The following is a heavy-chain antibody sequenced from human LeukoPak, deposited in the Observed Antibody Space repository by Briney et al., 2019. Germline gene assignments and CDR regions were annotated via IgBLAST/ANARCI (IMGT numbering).Heavy chain of an antibody. V-gene: IGHV5-51*01. CDR3: VRRIVGATMAAFDI. D-gene: IGHD1-26*01. Sequence: GESLKISCKGSGYSFTNYWIGWVRQMPGNGLEWMGIIYPGDSDIRYSPSFQGQVSISTDKSISTAYLQWGSLKASDTAMYYCVRRIVGATMAAFDIWGQGTMVTVSS. CDR2: IYPGDSDI. J-gene: IGHJ3*02. CDR1: GYSFTNYW.